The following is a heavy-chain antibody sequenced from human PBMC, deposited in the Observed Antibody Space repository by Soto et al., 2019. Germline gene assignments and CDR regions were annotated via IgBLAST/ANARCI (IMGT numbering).Heavy chain of an antibody. CDR3: ARDVRAPRYFFDY. CDR1: GFTFNSYE. CDR2: ISSSGSTR. J-gene: IGHJ4*02. V-gene: IGHV3-48*03. D-gene: IGHD2-8*01. Sequence: PGGSLRLSCAASGFTFNSYEMNWVRQAPGKGLEWVSYISSSGSTRYYADSVKGRFTISRDNAKNSLYLQMNSLRAEDTAVYYCARDVRAPRYFFDYWGQGTLVTVSS.